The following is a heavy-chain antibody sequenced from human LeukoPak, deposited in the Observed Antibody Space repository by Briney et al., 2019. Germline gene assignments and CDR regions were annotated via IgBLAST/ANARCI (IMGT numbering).Heavy chain of an antibody. D-gene: IGHD2-2*01. V-gene: IGHV3-20*04. CDR2: IHWNGAGT. CDR1: GFTFDDYA. CDR3: ARVGAISVATYYMDV. J-gene: IGHJ6*03. Sequence: GGSLRLSCAASGFTFDDYAMSWVRQTPEKGLQWVSGIHWNGAGTAYADSVRGRFTISRDNAKDSLYLQMDSLTAEDTALYYCARVGAISVATYYMDVWGKGTTVTVSS.